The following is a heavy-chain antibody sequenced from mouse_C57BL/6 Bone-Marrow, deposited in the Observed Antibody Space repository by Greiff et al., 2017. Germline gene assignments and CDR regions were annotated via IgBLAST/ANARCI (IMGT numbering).Heavy chain of an antibody. CDR1: GYTFTSYW. CDR2: IDPHSGGT. CDR3: ARVALLLRYAMDY. J-gene: IGHJ4*01. D-gene: IGHD1-1*01. Sequence: QVQLQQPGAELVKPGASVQLSCKASGYTFTSYWMHWVKQRPGRGLEWIGRIDPHSGGTKYNEKFKCKSTLTVDKPSNTAYMQLSSLTSEDSAVYYCARVALLLRYAMDYWGQGTSVTVSS. V-gene: IGHV1-72*01.